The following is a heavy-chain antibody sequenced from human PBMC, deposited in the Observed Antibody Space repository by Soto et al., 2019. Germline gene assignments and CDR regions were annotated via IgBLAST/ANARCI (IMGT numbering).Heavy chain of an antibody. J-gene: IGHJ4*02. D-gene: IGHD3-10*01. Sequence: SEPLSLTCPVFGAYLNSGDYYLRWLRPPPGKGLEWIGQIYYSGSTYYNPSLKSRAGISVDSSKSQVSLKLTSVTAADTAVYFCTRILVNYYRLAYWGQGALVTVSS. CDR3: TRILVNYYRLAY. CDR1: GAYLNSGDYY. V-gene: IGHV4-30-4*01. CDR2: IYYSGST.